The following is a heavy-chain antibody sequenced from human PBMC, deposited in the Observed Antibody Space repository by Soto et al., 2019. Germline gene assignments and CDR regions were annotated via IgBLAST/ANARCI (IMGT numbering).Heavy chain of an antibody. CDR2: INAGNGNT. J-gene: IGHJ4*02. D-gene: IGHD1-20*01. CDR1: GYTFTSYA. Sequence: QVQLVQSGAEVKKPGASVKVSCKASGYTFTSYAMHWVRQAPGQRLEWMGCINAGNGNTKYSQKFQGRVTITRDTSASTAYMELSSLRSEDTAVYYCARVRGGYNWKNFDYWGQGTLVTVSS. CDR3: ARVRGGYNWKNFDY. V-gene: IGHV1-3*01.